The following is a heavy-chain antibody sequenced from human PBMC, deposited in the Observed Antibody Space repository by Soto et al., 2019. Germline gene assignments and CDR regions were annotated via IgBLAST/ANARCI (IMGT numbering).Heavy chain of an antibody. D-gene: IGHD1-26*01. J-gene: IGHJ6*02. V-gene: IGHV1-8*01. CDR2: MNPNSGNT. CDR3: ARMGGSTYYYGMDV. Sequence: ASVKVFCKASGYTFTSYDINWVRQAIGQGLEWMGWMNPNSGNTGYAQKFQGRVTMTRNTSISTAYMELSSLRSEDTATYYCARMGGSTYYYGMDVWGQGTTVTVSS. CDR1: GYTFTSYD.